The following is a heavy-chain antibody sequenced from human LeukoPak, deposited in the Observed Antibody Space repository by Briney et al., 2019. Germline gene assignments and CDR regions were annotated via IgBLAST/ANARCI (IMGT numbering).Heavy chain of an antibody. CDR1: GYTFNSSY. Sequence: ASVKVSCKASGYTFNSSYMHWVRQAPGQGLEWMGIINPSDDSTRYAQKFQGRVTMTKDTSTNTVYMHLSSLSSDDTAVYYCARAYYESSAYRHAVYFDYWGQGTLVTVSS. CDR3: ARAYYESSAYRHAVYFDY. J-gene: IGHJ4*02. CDR2: INPSDDST. D-gene: IGHD3-22*01. V-gene: IGHV1-46*02.